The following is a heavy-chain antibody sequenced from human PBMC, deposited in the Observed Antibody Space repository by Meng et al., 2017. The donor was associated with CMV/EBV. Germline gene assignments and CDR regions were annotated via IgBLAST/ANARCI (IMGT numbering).Heavy chain of an antibody. CDR1: GGSVSSGSYY. CDR2: IYYSGST. D-gene: IGHD1-26*01. J-gene: IGHJ6*02. V-gene: IGHV4-61*01. Sequence: SKTLSLTCTVSGGSVSSGSYYWSWIRQPPGKGLEWIGYIYYSGSTNYNPSLKSRVTISVDTSKNQFSLKLSSVTAADTAVYYCARVWWELPLGGFYYYYGMDVWGQGTTVTVSS. CDR3: ARVWWELPLGGFYYYYGMDV.